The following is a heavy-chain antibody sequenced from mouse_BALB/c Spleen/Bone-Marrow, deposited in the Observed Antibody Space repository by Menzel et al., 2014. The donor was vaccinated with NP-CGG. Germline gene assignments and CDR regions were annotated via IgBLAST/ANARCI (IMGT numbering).Heavy chain of an antibody. CDR1: GDSITSGY. CDR2: ISYSGNT. V-gene: IGHV3-8*02. J-gene: IGHJ2*01. Sequence: EVMVEESGPSLVKSSQTLSLTCSVTGDSITSGYWNWIRKFPGNKLEYMGYISYSGNTYYNPSLKSRISITRDTSKNQYHLQLNPVTSDDTATYYCATYDDYCFDYWGQGTTLTVSS. D-gene: IGHD2-4*01. CDR3: ATYDDYCFDY.